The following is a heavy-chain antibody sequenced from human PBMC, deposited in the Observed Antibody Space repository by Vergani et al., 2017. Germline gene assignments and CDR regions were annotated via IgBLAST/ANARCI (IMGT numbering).Heavy chain of an antibody. D-gene: IGHD3-3*01. CDR1: GGTFSSYA. CDR2: IIPIFGTA. Sequence: QVQLVQSGAEVKKPGSSVKVSCKASGGTFSSYAISWVRQAPGQGLEWMGGIIPIFGTANYAQKFQGRVTITADESTSTAYMELSSLISEDTSVYYCAMSLFYDFWSGYYYYYMDVWGKGTTVTVSS. J-gene: IGHJ6*03. V-gene: IGHV1-69*12. CDR3: AMSLFYDFWSGYYYYYMDV.